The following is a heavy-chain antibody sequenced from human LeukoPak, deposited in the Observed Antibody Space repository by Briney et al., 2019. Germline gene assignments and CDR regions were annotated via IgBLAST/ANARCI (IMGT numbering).Heavy chain of an antibody. CDR1: GFTFSSYD. J-gene: IGHJ4*02. CDR3: ARADDSSGYPFDY. Sequence: GGSPRLSCAASGFTFSSYDMNWVRQAPGNGLEWGSYISSSGSTIYYADSVKGRFTISRDNAKNSLYLQMNSLRAEDTAVYYCARADDSSGYPFDYWGQGTLVTVSS. CDR2: ISSSGSTI. D-gene: IGHD3-22*01. V-gene: IGHV3-48*03.